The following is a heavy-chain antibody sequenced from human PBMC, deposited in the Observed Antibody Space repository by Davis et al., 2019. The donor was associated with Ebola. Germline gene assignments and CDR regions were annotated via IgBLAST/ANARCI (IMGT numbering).Heavy chain of an antibody. J-gene: IGHJ5*02. CDR2: ISSSGSTI. D-gene: IGHD4-11*01. CDR3: ASLGTTISPPLFDP. CDR1: GFTSSDYY. V-gene: IGHV3-11*01. Sequence: GGSLRLSCAASGFTSSDYYMSWIRQAPGKGLEWVSYISSSGSTIYYADSVKGRFTISRDNAKNSLYLQMNSLRAEDTAVYYCASLGTTISPPLFDPWGQGTLVTVSS.